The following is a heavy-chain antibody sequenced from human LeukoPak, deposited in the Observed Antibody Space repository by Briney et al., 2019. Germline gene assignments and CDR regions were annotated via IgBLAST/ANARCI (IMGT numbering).Heavy chain of an antibody. CDR1: GFTFSSYS. CDR2: ISSSSSYI. D-gene: IGHD3-10*01. J-gene: IGHJ4*02. Sequence: AGGSLRLSCAASGFTFSSYSMNWVRQAPGKGLEWVSSISSSSSYIYYADSVKGRFTISRDNAKNSLYLQMNSLRAEDTALYYCAKDMGLGIDYWGQGTLVTVSS. CDR3: AKDMGLGIDY. V-gene: IGHV3-21*04.